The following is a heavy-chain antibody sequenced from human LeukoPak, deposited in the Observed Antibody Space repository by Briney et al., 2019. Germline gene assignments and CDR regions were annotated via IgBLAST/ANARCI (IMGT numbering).Heavy chain of an antibody. J-gene: IGHJ4*02. D-gene: IGHD5-18*01. CDR3: AKEGSYGYYFDY. Sequence: GGSLRLSCAASGFTFSSYGMHWVRQAPGKGLEWVAVISYEGSNKYYADSVKGRFTISRDNSKNTLYLQMNSLRAEDTAVYYCAKEGSYGYYFDYWGQGTLVTVSS. CDR2: ISYEGSNK. V-gene: IGHV3-30*18. CDR1: GFTFSSYG.